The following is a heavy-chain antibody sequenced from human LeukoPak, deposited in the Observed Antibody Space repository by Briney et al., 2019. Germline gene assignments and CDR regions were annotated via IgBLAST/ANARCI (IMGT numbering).Heavy chain of an antibody. D-gene: IGHD3-10*01. CDR2: ISGSGGNT. Sequence: GGSLRLSCAASGFTFSSHAMSWVRQAPGKGLEWVSAISGSGGNTYYADSVKGRFTISRDNAKNSLYLQMNSLRDEDTAVYYCARDRGWPNDAFDIWGQGTMVTVSS. CDR1: GFTFSSHA. CDR3: ARDRGWPNDAFDI. J-gene: IGHJ3*02. V-gene: IGHV3-23*01.